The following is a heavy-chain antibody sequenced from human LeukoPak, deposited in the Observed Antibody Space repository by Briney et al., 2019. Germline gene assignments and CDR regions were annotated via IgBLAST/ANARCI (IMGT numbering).Heavy chain of an antibody. D-gene: IGHD3-10*01. J-gene: IGHJ4*02. V-gene: IGHV1-2*06. CDR3: ARERYYYGSGSYLTFDY. CDR2: INPNSGGT. CDR1: GYTFTGYY. Sequence: ASVKVSCKASGYTFTGYYMHWVRQAPGQGLEWTGRINPNSGGTNYAQKFQGRVTMTRDTSISTAYMELSRLRSDDTAVYYCARERYYYGSGSYLTFDYWGQGTLVTVSS.